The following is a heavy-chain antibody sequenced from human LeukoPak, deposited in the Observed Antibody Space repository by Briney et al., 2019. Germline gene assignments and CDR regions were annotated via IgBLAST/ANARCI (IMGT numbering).Heavy chain of an antibody. J-gene: IGHJ3*02. CDR1: GGSLSSYY. V-gene: IGHV4-59*01. CDR2: IYYSGST. Sequence: PSETLSLTCTVSGGSLSSYYWIWMRQPPAKGLEGIGYIYYSGSTNHNPSLKSRVTISVDTSKNQFSLKLSSVTAADTAVYYCATSIAAAGDDAFDIWGQGTMVTVSS. D-gene: IGHD6-13*01. CDR3: ATSIAAAGDDAFDI.